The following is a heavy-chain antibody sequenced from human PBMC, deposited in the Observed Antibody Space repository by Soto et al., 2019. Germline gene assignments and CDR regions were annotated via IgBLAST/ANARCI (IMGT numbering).Heavy chain of an antibody. CDR1: GFTFSSYG. CDR2: IYSGGST. CDR3: ARGQGDSSGYWPHYFDY. D-gene: IGHD3-22*01. Sequence: GGSLRLSCAASGFTFSSYGMHWVRQAPGKGLEWVAVIYSGGSTYYADSVKGRFTISRDNSKNTLFLQMNSLRAEDTAVYYCARGQGDSSGYWPHYFDYWGQGTLVTAPQ. V-gene: IGHV3-53*01. J-gene: IGHJ4*02.